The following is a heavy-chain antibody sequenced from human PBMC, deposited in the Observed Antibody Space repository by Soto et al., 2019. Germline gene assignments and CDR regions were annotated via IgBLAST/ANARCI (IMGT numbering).Heavy chain of an antibody. Sequence: XGALLLTCAASGFTVSSYRMNWVRQAPGKGLEWVSSISSSSSYIYYADSVKGRFTISRDNAKNSLYLQMNSLRAEDTAVYYCARDIGSGWTRDDFDIWGQGTRVTVSS. CDR1: GFTVSSYR. V-gene: IGHV3-21*01. J-gene: IGHJ3*02. D-gene: IGHD6-19*01. CDR2: ISSSSSYI. CDR3: ARDIGSGWTRDDFDI.